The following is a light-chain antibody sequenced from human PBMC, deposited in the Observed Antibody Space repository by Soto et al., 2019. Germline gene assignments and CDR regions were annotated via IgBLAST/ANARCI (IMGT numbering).Light chain of an antibody. V-gene: IGKV3-15*01. CDR2: GAS. CDR1: QSISSN. J-gene: IGKJ4*01. CDR3: QQYNDWPLT. Sequence: EIVMTQSPATLSVSPGEGATLSCRASQSISSNLAWYQQKPGQAPKLLIYGASTRATGFPARFSGSGSGTEFTFTISSLQSEDFAVYYCQQYNDWPLTFGGGTKVDIK.